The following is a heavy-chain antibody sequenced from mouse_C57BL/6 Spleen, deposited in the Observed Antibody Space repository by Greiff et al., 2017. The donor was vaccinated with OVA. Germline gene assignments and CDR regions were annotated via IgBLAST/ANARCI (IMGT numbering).Heavy chain of an antibody. CDR2: INPSTGGT. CDR3: ARRGWFYAMDY. Sequence: EVQLQQSGPELVKPGASVKISCKASGYSFTGYYMHWVKQSSEKSLEWIGEINPSTGGTSYNQKFKGKATLTVDKSSSTAYRQLKSLTSEDSAVYYCARRGWFYAMDYWGQGTSVTVSS. J-gene: IGHJ4*01. D-gene: IGHD2-3*01. V-gene: IGHV1-43*01. CDR1: GYSFTGYY.